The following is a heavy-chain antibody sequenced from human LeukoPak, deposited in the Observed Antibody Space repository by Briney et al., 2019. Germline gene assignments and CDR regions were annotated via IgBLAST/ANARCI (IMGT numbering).Heavy chain of an antibody. V-gene: IGHV1-8*01. J-gene: IGHJ3*02. CDR2: MSPNSGNT. Sequence: ASVKVSCKASGYTFTSYDINWVRQATEQGLEWMGWMSPNSGNTGYAQKFQGRVTMTRDTSVTTAYMELSSLRSEDTAVYYCARVRYCSGGSCYAFVAFDIWGQGTMVTVSS. CDR1: GYTFTSYD. CDR3: ARVRYCSGGSCYAFVAFDI. D-gene: IGHD2-15*01.